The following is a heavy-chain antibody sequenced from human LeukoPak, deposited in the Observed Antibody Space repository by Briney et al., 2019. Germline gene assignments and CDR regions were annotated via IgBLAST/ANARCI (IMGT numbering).Heavy chain of an antibody. Sequence: SETLSLTCTVSGGSISSYYWSWIRQPPGKGLEWIGEINHSGSTNYNPSLKSRVTISVDTSKNQFSLKLSSVTAADTAVYYCARGRNITMVRGVIGFDYWGQGTLVTVSS. D-gene: IGHD3-10*01. CDR3: ARGRNITMVRGVIGFDY. V-gene: IGHV4-34*01. J-gene: IGHJ4*02. CDR2: INHSGST. CDR1: GGSISSYY.